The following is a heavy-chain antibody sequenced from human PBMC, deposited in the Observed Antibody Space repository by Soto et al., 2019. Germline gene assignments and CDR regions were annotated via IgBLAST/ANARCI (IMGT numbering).Heavy chain of an antibody. Sequence: TSETLSLTCAVSGGSISSSNWWSWVRQPPGKGLEWIGEIYHSGSTNYNPSLKSRVTISVDKSKNQFSLRLSSVTAADTAVYYCAGWIQLQQYYYYGMDVWGQGTTVTVSS. CDR1: GGSISSSNW. CDR2: IYHSGST. J-gene: IGHJ6*02. D-gene: IGHD5-18*01. V-gene: IGHV4-4*02. CDR3: AGWIQLQQYYYYGMDV.